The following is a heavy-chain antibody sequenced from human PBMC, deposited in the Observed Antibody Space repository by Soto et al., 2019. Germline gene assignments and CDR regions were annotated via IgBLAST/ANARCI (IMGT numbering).Heavy chain of an antibody. CDR3: ARDLRVYGDSPHSFFDYFDY. CDR2: IYYSGST. V-gene: IGHV4-31*03. D-gene: IGHD4-17*01. Sequence: PSETLSLTCTVSGGSISSGGYYWSWIRQHPGKGLEWIGYIYYSGSTYYNPSLKSRVTISVDTSKNQFSLKLSSVTAADTAVYYCARDLRVYGDSPHSFFDYFDYWGQGTLVTVSS. CDR1: GGSISSGGYY. J-gene: IGHJ4*02.